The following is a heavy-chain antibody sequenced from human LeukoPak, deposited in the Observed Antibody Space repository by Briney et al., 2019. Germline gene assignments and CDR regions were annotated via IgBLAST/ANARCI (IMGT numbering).Heavy chain of an antibody. CDR3: ARALVVDPLESRFDP. CDR2: IYTSGST. J-gene: IGHJ5*02. V-gene: IGHV4-61*02. D-gene: IGHD3-22*01. CDR1: GGSISSGSYY. Sequence: SSETLSLTCTVPGGSISSGSYYWSWIRQPAGKGLEWIGRIYTSGSTNYNPSLKSRVTISVDTSKNQFSLKLSSVTAADTAVYYCARALVVDPLESRFDPWGQGTLVTVSS.